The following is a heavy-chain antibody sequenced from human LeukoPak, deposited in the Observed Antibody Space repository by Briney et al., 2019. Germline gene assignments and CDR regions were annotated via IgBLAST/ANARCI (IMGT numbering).Heavy chain of an antibody. Sequence: SETLSLTCTVSGGSISIYYWSWIRQPAGKGLGWIGRIYTSGSTNYNPSLKSRVTMSVDTSKNQFSLKLSSVTAADTAVYYCARNGGEQWLPYYYYYYGMDVWGQGTTVTVSS. CDR2: IYTSGST. V-gene: IGHV4-4*07. CDR1: GGSISIYY. D-gene: IGHD6-19*01. CDR3: ARNGGEQWLPYYYYYYGMDV. J-gene: IGHJ6*02.